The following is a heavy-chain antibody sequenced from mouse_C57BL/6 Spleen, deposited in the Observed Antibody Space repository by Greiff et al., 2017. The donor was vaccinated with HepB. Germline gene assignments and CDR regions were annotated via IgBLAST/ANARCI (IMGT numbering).Heavy chain of an antibody. J-gene: IGHJ1*03. CDR1: GFTFSDYY. CDR3: ARRNYPSYWYFDV. Sequence: EVQRVESGGGLVQPGGSLKLSCAASGFTFSDYYMYWVRQTPEKRLEWVAYISNGGGSTYYPDTVKGRFTISRDNAKNTLYLQMSRLKSEDTAMYYCARRNYPSYWYFDVWGTGTTVTVSS. CDR2: ISNGGGST. V-gene: IGHV5-12*01. D-gene: IGHD2-1*01.